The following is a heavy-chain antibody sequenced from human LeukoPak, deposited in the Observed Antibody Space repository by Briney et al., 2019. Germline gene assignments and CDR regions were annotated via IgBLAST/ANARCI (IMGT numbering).Heavy chain of an antibody. V-gene: IGHV3-21*04. D-gene: IGHD3-10*01. Sequence: GGSLRLSCAASGFTFNTYTMNWVRQAPGKGLEWVSSITASSTAIYSADSVKGRFTISRDNAKNTLYLQMNSLRVEDTAVYYCARVYYGSGSLHNYYYYMDVWGKGTTVTISS. J-gene: IGHJ6*03. CDR3: ARVYYGSGSLHNYYYYMDV. CDR1: GFTFNTYT. CDR2: ITASSTAI.